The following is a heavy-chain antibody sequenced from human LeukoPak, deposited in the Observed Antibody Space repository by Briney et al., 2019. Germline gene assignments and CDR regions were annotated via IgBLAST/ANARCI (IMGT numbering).Heavy chain of an antibody. CDR3: ARHRIAAAGTYSDY. Sequence: SETLSLTCTVSGGSISSYYWSWIRQPPGKGLEGIGYIYYSGSTNYNPSLKSRVTISVDTSKNQFSLKLSSVTAADTAMYYCARHRIAAAGTYSDYWGQGTLVTVSS. CDR2: IYYSGST. CDR1: GGSISSYY. V-gene: IGHV4-59*08. D-gene: IGHD6-13*01. J-gene: IGHJ4*02.